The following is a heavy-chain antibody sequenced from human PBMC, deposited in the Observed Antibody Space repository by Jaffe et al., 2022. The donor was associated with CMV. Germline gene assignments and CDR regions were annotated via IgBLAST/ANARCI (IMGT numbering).Heavy chain of an antibody. V-gene: IGHV3-66*01. CDR2: IYSGGST. Sequence: EVQLVESGGGLVQPGGSLRLSCAASGFTVSNNFMSWVRQAPGKGLEWVSLIYSGGSTYYADSVKGRFTISRDQSKNTLYLQMNSLRAEDTAVYYCAREIGDNYSDAIDIWGQGTMVTVSS. CDR1: GFTVSNNF. CDR3: AREIGDNYSDAIDI. J-gene: IGHJ3*02. D-gene: IGHD4-4*01.